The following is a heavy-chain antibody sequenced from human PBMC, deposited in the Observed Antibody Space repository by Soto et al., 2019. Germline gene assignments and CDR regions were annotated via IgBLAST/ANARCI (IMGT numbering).Heavy chain of an antibody. CDR3: AKDELTGGLFDY. CDR2: ISGSGGST. CDR1: GFTFSSYA. Sequence: GGSLRLSCAASGFTFSSYAMSWVRQAPGKGLEWVSAISGSGGSTYYADSVKGRFTIYRDNSKNTLYLQMNSLRAEGTAVYYCAKDELTGGLFDYWGQGTLVTVSS. J-gene: IGHJ4*02. D-gene: IGHD7-27*01. V-gene: IGHV3-23*01.